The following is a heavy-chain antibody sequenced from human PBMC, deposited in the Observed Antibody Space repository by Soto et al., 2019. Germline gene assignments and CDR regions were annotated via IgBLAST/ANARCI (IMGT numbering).Heavy chain of an antibody. CDR1: GDSVSSTSAA. D-gene: IGHD6-19*01. V-gene: IGHV6-1*01. J-gene: IGHJ4*02. Sequence: PSQTLSLTCAISGDSVSSTSAAWSWIRQSPSRGLEWLGRTYYRSKWYSDYAVPVKSRITINPDTSKNQFSLQLSSVTPEDTAVYYCARGSYYSGWVWGQGTLVTVSS. CDR2: TYYRSKWYS. CDR3: ARGSYYSGWV.